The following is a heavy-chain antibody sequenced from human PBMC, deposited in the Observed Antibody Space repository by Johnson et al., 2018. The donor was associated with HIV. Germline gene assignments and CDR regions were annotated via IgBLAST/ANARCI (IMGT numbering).Heavy chain of an antibody. D-gene: IGHD1-1*01. CDR3: ARSRNYACDI. CDR2: INGDGSST. Sequence: VQLVESGGGVVQPGGSLRLSCAASGFTFSSYWMHWVRQAPGKGLVWVSRINGDGSSTTYADSVKGRYTMSRDNAKNSMFLQMNSLRAAETAVYYCARSRNYACDIWGQGTMVTVSS. CDR1: GFTFSSYW. V-gene: IGHV3-74*02. J-gene: IGHJ3*02.